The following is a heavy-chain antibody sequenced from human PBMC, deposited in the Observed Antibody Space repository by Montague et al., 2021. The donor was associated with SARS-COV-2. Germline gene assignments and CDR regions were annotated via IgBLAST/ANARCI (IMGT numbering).Heavy chain of an antibody. J-gene: IGHJ5*02. CDR3: ARRSRVVTAIWALRTSLTSWFDP. D-gene: IGHD2-21*02. CDR2: INHSRST. Sequence: SETLSLTCAVYAGSFSGYSWSWIRQPPGKGLEWIGEINHSRSTNHNPSRKSRVTISVDTSRNQFSLKLNSVTAADTAVYYCARRSRVVTAIWALRTSLTSWFDPWGQGTLVTVSS. CDR1: AGSFSGYS. V-gene: IGHV4-34*01.